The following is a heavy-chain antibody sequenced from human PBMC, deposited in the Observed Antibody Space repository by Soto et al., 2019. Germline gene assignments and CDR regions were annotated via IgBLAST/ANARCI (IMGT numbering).Heavy chain of an antibody. CDR2: ISTLNGNT. CDR3: ASRVQVWLPDYYGVDV. J-gene: IGHJ6*02. Sequence: QAQLVQSGAEVKKPGASVNVSCKASGYDYVTYAITWVRQRPGQVLEWMGWISTLNGNTNYAQNFQGRVTMTTDTSTRIVHLELRSLRSDDTAVYYGASRVQVWLPDYYGVDVWGQWTAVTVSS. CDR1: GYDYVTYA. D-gene: IGHD5-18*01. V-gene: IGHV1-18*01.